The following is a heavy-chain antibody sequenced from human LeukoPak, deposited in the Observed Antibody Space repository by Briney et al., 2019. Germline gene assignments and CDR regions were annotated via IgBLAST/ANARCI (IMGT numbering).Heavy chain of an antibody. J-gene: IGHJ4*02. CDR1: GGSISSYY. CDR3: ARATWLPVGLYYYDSSGYYYYFDS. Sequence: PSETLSLTCTVSGGSISSYYWSWIRQPPGKGLEWIGYIYYSGSTNYNPSLKSRVTISVDTSKNQFSLKLSSVIAADTAVYYCARATWLPVGLYYYDSSGYYYYFDSWGQGTLVTVSS. CDR2: IYYSGST. V-gene: IGHV4-59*01. D-gene: IGHD3-22*01.